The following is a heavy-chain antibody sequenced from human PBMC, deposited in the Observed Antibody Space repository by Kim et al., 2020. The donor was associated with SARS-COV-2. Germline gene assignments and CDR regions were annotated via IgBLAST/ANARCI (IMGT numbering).Heavy chain of an antibody. CDR3: ARHDGVNYGLSGMDV. D-gene: IGHD3-10*01. V-gene: IGHV4-39*01. J-gene: IGHJ6*01. CDR2: VSYNGGT. Sequence: SETLSLSCTVSGDSIISGSDYWGWIRQPPGKGLEWIGSVSYNGGTFYKASLKSRVIISVDKSKKQFSLRLSSVSAADTAVYYCARHDGVNYGLSGMDVWG. CDR1: GDSIISGSDY.